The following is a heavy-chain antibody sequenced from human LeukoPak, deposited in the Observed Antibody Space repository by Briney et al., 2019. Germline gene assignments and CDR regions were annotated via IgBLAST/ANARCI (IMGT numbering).Heavy chain of an antibody. D-gene: IGHD3-9*01. J-gene: IGHJ4*02. V-gene: IGHV3-7*01. CDR3: ARTPLRYFDWLPTDY. CDR1: GFTFSDFW. Sequence: GGSLRLSCAASGFTFSDFWMSWVRQAPGKGLEWVANINQDGTKTYYVDSVKGRFTISRDNAMNSLYLQINSLRAEDTAVYFCARTPLRYFDWLPTDYWGQGALVTVSS. CDR2: INQDGTKT.